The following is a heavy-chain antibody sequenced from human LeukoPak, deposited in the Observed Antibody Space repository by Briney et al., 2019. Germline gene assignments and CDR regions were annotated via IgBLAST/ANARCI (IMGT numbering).Heavy chain of an antibody. CDR3: ARDSLYYDFWSGYSSYYYYYMDV. Sequence: PSETLSLTCTVSGGSISSGSYYWRWIRQPAGKGLEWIGRIYTSGSTNYNPSLKSRVTISVDTSKNQFSLKLSSVTAADTAVYYCARDSLYYDFWSGYSSYYYYYMDVWGKGTTVTVSS. V-gene: IGHV4-61*02. CDR2: IYTSGST. CDR1: GGSISSGSYY. D-gene: IGHD3-3*01. J-gene: IGHJ6*03.